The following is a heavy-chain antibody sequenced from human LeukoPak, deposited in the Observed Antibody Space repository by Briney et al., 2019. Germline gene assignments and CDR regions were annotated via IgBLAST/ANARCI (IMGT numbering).Heavy chain of an antibody. J-gene: IGHJ4*02. D-gene: IGHD3-22*01. V-gene: IGHV4-34*01. CDR2: INHSGST. CDR3: ASGWVGGDYYDSSGYYLFDY. CDR1: GGSFSGYY. Sequence: SETLSLTCAVYGGSFSGYYWSWIRQPPGKGLEWIGEINHSGSTNYNPSLKSRVTISVDTSKNQFSLKLSSVTAADTAVYYCASGWVGGDYYDSSGYYLFDYWGQGTLVTVSS.